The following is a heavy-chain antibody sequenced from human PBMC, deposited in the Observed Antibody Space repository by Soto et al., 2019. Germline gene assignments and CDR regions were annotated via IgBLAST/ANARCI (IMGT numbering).Heavy chain of an antibody. CDR1: GYSFTIND. D-gene: IGHD3-3*01. CDR3: ARDPHEYWTSYWFDP. CDR2: ISAYDGKT. Sequence: ASVKVSCTASGYSFTINDGIWVRQAPGQGLELMGWISAYDGKTTYAEKFQGRVTMTTDASTSTAYMELRSLRSDDTAVYYCARDPHEYWTSYWFDPWGQGTLVNVSS. J-gene: IGHJ5*02. V-gene: IGHV1-18*01.